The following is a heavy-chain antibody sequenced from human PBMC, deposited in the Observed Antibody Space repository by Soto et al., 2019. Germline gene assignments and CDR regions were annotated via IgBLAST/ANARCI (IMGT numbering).Heavy chain of an antibody. CDR2: FDPEDGET. CDR3: ATISYTQYSNYVSYDY. J-gene: IGHJ4*02. V-gene: IGHV1-24*01. CDR1: GYTLTELS. Sequence: GASVKVSCKVSGYTLTELSMHWVRQAPGKGLEWMGGFDPEDGETIYAQKFQGRVTMTEDTSTDTAYMELSSLRSEDTAVYYCATISYTQYSNYVSYDYWGQGTLVTVSS. D-gene: IGHD4-4*01.